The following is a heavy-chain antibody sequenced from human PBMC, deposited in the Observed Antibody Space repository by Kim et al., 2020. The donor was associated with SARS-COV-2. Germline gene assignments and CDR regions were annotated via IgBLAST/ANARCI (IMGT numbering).Heavy chain of an antibody. CDR3: ARGIYCSSTSCYDGVLTFAPGVVETTRYFDY. D-gene: IGHD2-2*01. Sequence: SETLSLTCAVYGGSFSGYYWSWIRQPPGKGLEWIGEINHSGSTNYNPSLKSRVTISVDTSKNQFSLKLSSVTAADTAVYYCARGIYCSSTSCYDGVLTFAPGVVETTRYFDYWGQGTLVTVSS. CDR1: GGSFSGYY. J-gene: IGHJ4*02. V-gene: IGHV4-34*01. CDR2: INHSGST.